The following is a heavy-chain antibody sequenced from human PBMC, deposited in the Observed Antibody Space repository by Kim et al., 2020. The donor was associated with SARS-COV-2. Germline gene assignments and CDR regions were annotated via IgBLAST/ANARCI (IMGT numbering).Heavy chain of an antibody. CDR2: GST. Sequence: GSTHYTPSLKSRVTMSVDTSKNQFSLKLSSVTAADTAVYYCARDGGEYETWGQGTMVTVSS. J-gene: IGHJ4*02. V-gene: IGHV4-4*07. D-gene: IGHD2-21*01. CDR3: ARDGGEYET.